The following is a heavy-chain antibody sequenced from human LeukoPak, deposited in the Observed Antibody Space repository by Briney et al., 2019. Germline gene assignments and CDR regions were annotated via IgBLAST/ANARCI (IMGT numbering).Heavy chain of an antibody. CDR2: ISGSGSST. V-gene: IGHV3-23*01. CDR1: GVAFSSYA. J-gene: IGHJ4*02. Sequence: PGGSLRLSCAASGVAFSSYAMSWVRQAPGKGLEWVSGISGSGSSTYYADSVKGRFTISRDNSKNTLYLQMNSLRAEDTAVYYCAKLSYDFWSGSFDYWGQGTLVTVSS. CDR3: AKLSYDFWSGSFDY. D-gene: IGHD3-3*01.